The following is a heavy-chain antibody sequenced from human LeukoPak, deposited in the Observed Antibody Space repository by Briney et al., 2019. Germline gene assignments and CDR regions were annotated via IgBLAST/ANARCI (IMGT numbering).Heavy chain of an antibody. D-gene: IGHD3-10*01. CDR3: AKGESPQYMVRGVPYYYYVMDV. V-gene: IGHV3-23*01. CDR1: GFTFSSYA. J-gene: IGHJ6*02. Sequence: GGSLRLSCAASGFTFSSYAMNWVRQSPGKGLEWVPGISGNGVTRHYADSVKGRLTISRDNSKSTLYLQMSSLRAEDTAVYYCAKGESPQYMVRGVPYYYYVMDVWGQGTTVTVAS. CDR2: ISGNGVTR.